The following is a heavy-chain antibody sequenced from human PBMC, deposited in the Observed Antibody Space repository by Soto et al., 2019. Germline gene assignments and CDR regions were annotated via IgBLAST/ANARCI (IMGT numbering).Heavy chain of an antibody. D-gene: IGHD7-27*01. J-gene: IGHJ4*02. CDR1: GGSFSGYY. V-gene: IGHV4-34*01. CDR2: INHSGST. Sequence: SETLSLTCAVYGGSFSGYYWSWIRQPPGKGLEWIGEINHSGSTNYNPSLKSRVTISVDTSKTQLSLDLNSVTAADTAVYYCARGPSGDKVDYWGQGILVT. CDR3: ARGPSGDKVDY.